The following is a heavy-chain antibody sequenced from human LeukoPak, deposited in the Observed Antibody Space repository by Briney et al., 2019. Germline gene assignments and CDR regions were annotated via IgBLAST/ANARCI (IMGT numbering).Heavy chain of an antibody. Sequence: SETLSLTCTVSGGSISSYYWSWIRQPPGKRLEWIGLLYYRGSTNYSPSLKRRVTISVDTSKPKFSLKLNSMTAAATAVYYCARHGNGAFDIWGQGTMVTVSS. CDR3: ARHGNGAFDI. V-gene: IGHV4-59*08. D-gene: IGHD1-1*01. CDR1: GGSISSYY. CDR2: LYYRGST. J-gene: IGHJ3*02.